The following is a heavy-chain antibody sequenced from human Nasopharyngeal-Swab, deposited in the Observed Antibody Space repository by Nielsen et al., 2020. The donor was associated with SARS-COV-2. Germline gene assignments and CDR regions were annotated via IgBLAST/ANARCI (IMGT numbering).Heavy chain of an antibody. CDR3: ARRPTTVTTWWFDP. V-gene: IGHV1-69*13. D-gene: IGHD4-11*01. CDR1: GGTFSSYA. Sequence: SVKVSCKASGGTFSSYAIRWVRQAPGQGLEWMGGIIPIFGTANYAQKFQGRVTITADESTSTAYMELSSLRSEDTAVYYCARRPTTVTTWWFDPWGQGTLVTVSS. J-gene: IGHJ5*02. CDR2: IIPIFGTA.